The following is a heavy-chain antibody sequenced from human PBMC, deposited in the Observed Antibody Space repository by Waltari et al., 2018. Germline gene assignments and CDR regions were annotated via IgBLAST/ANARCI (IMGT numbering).Heavy chain of an antibody. D-gene: IGHD2-2*01. V-gene: IGHV1-18*01. J-gene: IGHJ5*02. CDR3: ARDWGQDIVVVPAARGWFDP. CDR2: ISAYNGNT. Sequence: QVQLVQSGAEVKKPGASVKVSCKASGYTFTSYGISWVRQAPGQGLEWMGWISAYNGNTNYAQKLQGRVTMTTDTSTSTAYMELRSLRSDDTAVYYCARDWGQDIVVVPAARGWFDPWGQGTLVTVSS. CDR1: GYTFTSYG.